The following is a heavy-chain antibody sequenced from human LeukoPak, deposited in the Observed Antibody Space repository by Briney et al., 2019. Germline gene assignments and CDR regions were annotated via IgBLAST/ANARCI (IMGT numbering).Heavy chain of an antibody. Sequence: GRSLRLSCAASGFTFSRYAVHWVRQAPGKGLEWVAVISHDTSNQYYADSVKGRFTISRDNSKNTLYLQITSLRAEDTGVYYCAKDHLPGIVVADRDYWGQGTLVTVSS. CDR3: AKDHLPGIVVADRDY. CDR1: GFTFSRYA. CDR2: ISHDTSNQ. J-gene: IGHJ4*02. D-gene: IGHD6-19*01. V-gene: IGHV3-30*04.